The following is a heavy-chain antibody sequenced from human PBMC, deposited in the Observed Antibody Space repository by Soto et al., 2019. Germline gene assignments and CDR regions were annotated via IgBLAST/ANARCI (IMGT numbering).Heavy chain of an antibody. V-gene: IGHV4-61*03. Sequence: PSETLSLTCTVSGGSVSSGSYYWSWIRQPPGKGLEWIGYIYYSGSTNYNPSLKSRVTISRDNAKNSLLLQLNSLRAEDTAVYYCARDRGRPDLRVTHYYDSSDLDYGMDVWGQGTTVTVSS. J-gene: IGHJ6*02. CDR3: ARDRGRPDLRVTHYYDSSDLDYGMDV. CDR1: GGSVSSGSYY. CDR2: IYYSGST. D-gene: IGHD3-22*01.